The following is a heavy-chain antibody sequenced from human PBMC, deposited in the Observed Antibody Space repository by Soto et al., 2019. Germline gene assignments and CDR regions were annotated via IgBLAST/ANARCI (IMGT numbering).Heavy chain of an antibody. V-gene: IGHV4-30-2*01. CDR1: GGSITSGNSYS. J-gene: IGHJ5*02. Sequence: SETLSLTCAVSGGSITSGNSYSWSWIRQPPGKGLEWIGSISHTGSTSYNPSLKSRLTMSVDKSKNQFPLRLSSVTAADMAVYYCARAVAPYFGTWFDPWGQGILVTV. CDR2: ISHTGST. CDR3: ARAVAPYFGTWFDP. D-gene: IGHD3-10*01.